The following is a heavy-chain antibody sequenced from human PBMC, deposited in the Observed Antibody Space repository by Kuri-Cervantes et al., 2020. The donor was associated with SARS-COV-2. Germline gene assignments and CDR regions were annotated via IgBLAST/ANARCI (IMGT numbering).Heavy chain of an antibody. J-gene: IGHJ4*02. V-gene: IGHV3-20*04. CDR3: ARVRGGSYRKPKDYYFDY. CDR1: GFTFDDYG. Sequence: GGSLRLSCAASGFTFDDYGMSWVRQAPGKGLEWVSGINWNGGSTGYADSVKGRFTISRDNAKNSLYLQMNSLRAEDTAVYYCARVRGGSYRKPKDYYFDYWGQGTLVTVSS. CDR2: INWNGGST. D-gene: IGHD1-26*01.